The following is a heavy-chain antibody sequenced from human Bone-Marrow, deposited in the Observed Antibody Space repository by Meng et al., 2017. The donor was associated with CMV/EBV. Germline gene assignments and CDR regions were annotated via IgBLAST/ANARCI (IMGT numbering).Heavy chain of an antibody. CDR2: IRTKAYDETT. V-gene: IGHV3-49*04. J-gene: IGHJ4*02. Sequence: GESLKISCTTSGFTFGDYAMTWVRQAPGKGLEWVSFIRTKAYDETTEYAASVKGRFTISRDDSKSIAYLLMNSLKTEDTAVYYCTSFAPYCSNGVCTFDNWGQGTLVTV. CDR3: TSFAPYCSNGVCTFDN. CDR1: GFTFGDYA. D-gene: IGHD2-8*01.